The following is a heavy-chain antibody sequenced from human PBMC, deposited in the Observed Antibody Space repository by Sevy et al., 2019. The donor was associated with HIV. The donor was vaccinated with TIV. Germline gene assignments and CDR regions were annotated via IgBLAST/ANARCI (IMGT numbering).Heavy chain of an antibody. J-gene: IGHJ4*02. CDR3: ARPGYCSGGSCYGFDY. CDR2: ISAYNGNT. V-gene: IGHV1-18*01. Sequence: ASVKVSCKTSGYTFTSYGISWVRQAPGQGLEWMGWISAYNGNTNYAQKLQGRVTMTTDTSTSTAYMELRSLRSDDTAVYYCARPGYCSGGSCYGFDYWGQGTLVTVSS. CDR1: GYTFTSYG. D-gene: IGHD2-15*01.